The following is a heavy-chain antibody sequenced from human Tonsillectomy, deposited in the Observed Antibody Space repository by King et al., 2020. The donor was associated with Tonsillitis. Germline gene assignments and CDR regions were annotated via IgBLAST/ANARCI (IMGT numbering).Heavy chain of an antibody. V-gene: IGHV4-34*01. CDR1: GGSFSGYY. Sequence: VQLQQWGAGLLKPSETLSLTCAVYGGSFSGYYWSWIRQPPGKGLEWIGEINHSGSTNYNPSLKSRVTISVDTSKNQFSLKLSSVTAADTAVYYCARVGLAVAGKSNYYYGMDVWGQGTTVTVSS. D-gene: IGHD6-13*01. J-gene: IGHJ6*02. CDR2: INHSGST. CDR3: ARVGLAVAGKSNYYYGMDV.